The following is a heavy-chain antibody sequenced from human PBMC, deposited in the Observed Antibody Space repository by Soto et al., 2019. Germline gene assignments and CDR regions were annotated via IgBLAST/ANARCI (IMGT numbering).Heavy chain of an antibody. D-gene: IGHD6-13*01. J-gene: IGHJ4*02. CDR1: GYTFTNYD. CDR3: ARVTDRSSWYRPPGY. V-gene: IGHV1-8*01. Sequence: GASVKVSCKASGYTFTNYDINWVRQATGQGLEWMGWMNPNIGNTAYAQKFQGRVTMTRNTSISTAYMELSSLRSEDTAVYYCARVTDRSSWYRPPGYWGQGTLVTASS. CDR2: MNPNIGNT.